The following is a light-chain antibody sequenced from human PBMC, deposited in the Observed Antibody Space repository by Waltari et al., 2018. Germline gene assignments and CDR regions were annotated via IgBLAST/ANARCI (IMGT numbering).Light chain of an antibody. CDR3: QQSYRFPYT. Sequence: DIQMTPSPSSLPASVGYRVTIPCRTSQTIGPYLSWYQQKAGTAPKLLIYCSSNLQRGVPSRFIGGGSGTDFTLTISSLQPEDFATYFCQQSYRFPYTFGQGTNLEI. J-gene: IGKJ2*01. CDR2: CSS. CDR1: QTIGPY. V-gene: IGKV1-39*01.